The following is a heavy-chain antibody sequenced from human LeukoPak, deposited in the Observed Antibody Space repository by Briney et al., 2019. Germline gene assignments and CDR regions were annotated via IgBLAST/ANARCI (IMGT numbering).Heavy chain of an antibody. Sequence: GGSLRLSCAASGFTVSSNFMMWVRQAPGKGLEWASVIHGGGSTYYADSAKGRFTISRDNSKNTLYLQMNSLRAEDTAVYYCASRDKGYYYGMDVWGQGTTVTVS. J-gene: IGHJ6*02. CDR3: ASRDKGYYYGMDV. CDR2: IHGGGST. D-gene: IGHD5-24*01. CDR1: GFTVSSNF. V-gene: IGHV3-66*01.